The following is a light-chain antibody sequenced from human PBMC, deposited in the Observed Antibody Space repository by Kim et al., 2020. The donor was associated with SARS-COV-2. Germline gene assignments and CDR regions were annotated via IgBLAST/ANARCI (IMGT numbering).Light chain of an antibody. CDR1: SSNSGSKT. J-gene: IGLJ3*02. Sequence: GQRVTISCSGSSSNSGSKTVTWYQHLPGTAPKLLIYSNDQRPAGVPDRFSGSKSGTSASLAISGLQSEDEADYYCATWGDSLGGPVFGGGTQLTVL. V-gene: IGLV1-44*01. CDR2: SND. CDR3: ATWGDSLGGPV.